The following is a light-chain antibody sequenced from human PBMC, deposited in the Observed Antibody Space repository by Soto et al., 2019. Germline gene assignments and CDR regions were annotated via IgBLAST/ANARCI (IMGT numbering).Light chain of an antibody. Sequence: DLQMTQSPSSLSASVGDRVTITCRASQSISTYLHWYQQKPGKAPNLLIYAASTLQSGVPSRFNGSGSGTDFILATSSVQSDDFATYFCQHCDRTPLTFGGGTKVDIK. J-gene: IGKJ4*02. CDR3: QHCDRTPLT. CDR1: QSISTY. CDR2: AAS. V-gene: IGKV1-39*01.